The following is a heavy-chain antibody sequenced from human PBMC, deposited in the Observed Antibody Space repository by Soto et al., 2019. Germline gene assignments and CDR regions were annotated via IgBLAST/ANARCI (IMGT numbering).Heavy chain of an antibody. J-gene: IGHJ4*02. D-gene: IGHD3-9*01. CDR1: GFTFSSYA. CDR2: FRGDGTGA. Sequence: EVQLLESGGGLVQPGGSLRLSCAASGFTFSSYAMSWVRQAPGKGLEWVSAFRGDGTGAHYADSVKGRFTVSRDNSKNSLSLHTRVLRAEDTAVYYCTKLPQYDILTGYLNYFDYWGQGTLVTVSS. V-gene: IGHV3-23*01. CDR3: TKLPQYDILTGYLNYFDY.